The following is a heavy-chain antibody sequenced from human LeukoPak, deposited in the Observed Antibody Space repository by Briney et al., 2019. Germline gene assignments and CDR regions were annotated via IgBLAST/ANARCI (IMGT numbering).Heavy chain of an antibody. V-gene: IGHV4-34*01. CDR2: INHSGST. CDR1: GGSFSGYY. D-gene: IGHD5-18*01. J-gene: IGHJ4*02. CDR3: ARGRGYGYSYGYSYFDY. Sequence: SETLSLTCAVYGGSFSGYYWSWIRQPPGKGLEWIGEINHSGSTNYNPSLKSRVTISVDTSKNQFSLKLSPVTAADTAVYYCARGRGYGYSYGYSYFDYWGQGTLVTVSS.